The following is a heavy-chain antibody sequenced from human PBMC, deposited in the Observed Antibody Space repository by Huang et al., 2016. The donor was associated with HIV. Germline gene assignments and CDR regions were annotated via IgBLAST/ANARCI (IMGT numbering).Heavy chain of an antibody. J-gene: IGHJ5*02. CDR2: TYYRAKWNN. D-gene: IGHD2-15*01. CDR1: GDSVASSSSA. V-gene: IGHV6-1*01. CDR3: ARVRCSGGYCYGWFDT. Sequence: QVQLQQSGPGLVRHSQTLSLTCAISGDSVASSSSAWHWRRQSPSRGLEGLGRTYYRAKWNNDFAPSVRTRMTINPDTSKKQFSLRLNSVTPDDTAVYYCARVRCSGGYCYGWFDTWGQGILVTVSS.